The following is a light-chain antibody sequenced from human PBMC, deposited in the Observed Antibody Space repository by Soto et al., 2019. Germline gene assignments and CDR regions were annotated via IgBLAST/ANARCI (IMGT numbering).Light chain of an antibody. V-gene: IGKV3-20*01. CDR3: QQYGSSPRT. CDR1: QSVSSSY. Sequence: DIVFTQSACALSLSTGERATLSCRASQSVSSSYLAWYQLKPGQAPRLLIYGASSRATGIPDRFSGSGSGTDFTLTISRLEPEDFAVYYCQQYGSSPRTFGQGTNVDI. J-gene: IGKJ1*01. CDR2: GAS.